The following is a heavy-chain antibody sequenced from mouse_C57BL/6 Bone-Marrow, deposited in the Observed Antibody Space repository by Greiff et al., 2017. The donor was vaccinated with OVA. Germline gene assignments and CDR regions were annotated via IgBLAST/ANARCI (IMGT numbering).Heavy chain of an antibody. CDR2: IAPSDSYI. D-gene: IGHD1-1*01. V-gene: IGHV1-59*01. Sequence: QVHVKQPGAELVRPGPSVKLSRKASGYTFTNYWMHWVKQRPGQGLEWIGVIAPSDSYINYNQKFKGRATLTVDTSSSTAYMHLSSLTSEDSAVYYCAHYGSRLYLHYWGQGTSLTVSS. CDR1: GYTFTNYW. J-gene: IGHJ2*02. CDR3: AHYGSRLYLHY.